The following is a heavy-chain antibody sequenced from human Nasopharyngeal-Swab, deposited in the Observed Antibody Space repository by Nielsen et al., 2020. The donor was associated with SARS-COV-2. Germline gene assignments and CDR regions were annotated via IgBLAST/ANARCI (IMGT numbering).Heavy chain of an antibody. Sequence: SETLSLTCTVSGGSISSGGYYWSWIRQHPGKGLEWIGYIYYSGSTYYNPSLKSRVTISVDTSKNQFSLKLSSVTAADTAVYYCARAQRNFVVVSAFDYWGQGTLVTVSS. CDR3: ARAQRNFVVVSAFDY. D-gene: IGHD2-21*02. J-gene: IGHJ4*02. CDR2: IYYSGST. CDR1: GGSISSGGYY. V-gene: IGHV4-31*03.